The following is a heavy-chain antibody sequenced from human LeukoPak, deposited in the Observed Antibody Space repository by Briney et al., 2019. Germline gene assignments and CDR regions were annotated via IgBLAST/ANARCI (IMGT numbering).Heavy chain of an antibody. CDR1: GGSFSGSY. CDR2: INHSGST. D-gene: IGHD4-11*01. Sequence: PSETLSLTCAVYGGSFSGSYWNWIRQPPGKGLEWIGEINHSGSTNYNPSLNSRVTISRDTSKNHFSLQLSSVTAADTAVYFCARGRVSSSTWHSTYYYYFYMDVWGKGTTVTVSS. V-gene: IGHV4-34*01. J-gene: IGHJ6*03. CDR3: ARGRVSSSTWHSTYYYYFYMDV.